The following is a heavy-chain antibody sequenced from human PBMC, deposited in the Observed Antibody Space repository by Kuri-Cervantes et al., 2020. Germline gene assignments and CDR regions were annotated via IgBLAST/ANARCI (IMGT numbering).Heavy chain of an antibody. V-gene: IGHV1-45*02. Sequence: SVKVSCKASGYTFTSYYMHWVRQAPGQALEWMGWITPFNGNTNYAQKFQDRVTITRDRSMSTAYMELSSLRSEDTAVYYCARGNGKLYDWGQGTLVTVSS. CDR1: GYTFTSYY. J-gene: IGHJ4*02. CDR3: ARGNGKLYD. D-gene: IGHD1-1*01. CDR2: ITPFNGNT.